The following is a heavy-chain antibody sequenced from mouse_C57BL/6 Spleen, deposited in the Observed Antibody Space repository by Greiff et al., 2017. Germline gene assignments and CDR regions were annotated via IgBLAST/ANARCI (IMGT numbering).Heavy chain of an antibody. J-gene: IGHJ3*01. V-gene: IGHV5-17*01. Sequence: EVQVVESGGGLVKPGGSLKLSCAASGFTFSDYGMHWVRQAPEKGLEWVAYISSGSSTIYYADTVKGRFTISRDNAKNTLFLQMTSLRSEDTAMYYCARGGAYYGNSPWFAYWGQGTLVTVSA. CDR1: GFTFSDYG. CDR3: ARGGAYYGNSPWFAY. CDR2: ISSGSSTI. D-gene: IGHD2-10*01.